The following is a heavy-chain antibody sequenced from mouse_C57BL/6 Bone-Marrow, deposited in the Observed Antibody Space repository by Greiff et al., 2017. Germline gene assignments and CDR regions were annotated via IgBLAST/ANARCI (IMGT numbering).Heavy chain of an antibody. CDR3: ARTDCSWFAY. CDR2: IYPRSGNT. Sequence: QVQLKQSGAELARPGASVKLSCKASGYTFTSSGISWVKQRTGQGLEWIGEIYPRSGNTYYNEKFKGKATLTADKSSSTAYMELRSLTSEDSAVYFCARTDCSWFAYWGQGTLVTVSA. J-gene: IGHJ3*01. V-gene: IGHV1-81*01. CDR1: GYTFTSSG.